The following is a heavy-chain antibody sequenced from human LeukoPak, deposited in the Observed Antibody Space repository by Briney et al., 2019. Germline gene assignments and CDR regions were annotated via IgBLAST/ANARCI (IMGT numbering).Heavy chain of an antibody. Sequence: GESLKISCQVSGYSFTSYWIAWVRQMPGKGLEWMGIIYPDDSDTTYNPSFQGQVTISADKSISTAYLQWSSLKASDTAMYYCARRSGNYYGVDYWGQGTLVTVSS. D-gene: IGHD1-26*01. J-gene: IGHJ4*02. CDR2: IYPDDSDT. CDR1: GYSFTSYW. CDR3: ARRSGNYYGVDY. V-gene: IGHV5-51*01.